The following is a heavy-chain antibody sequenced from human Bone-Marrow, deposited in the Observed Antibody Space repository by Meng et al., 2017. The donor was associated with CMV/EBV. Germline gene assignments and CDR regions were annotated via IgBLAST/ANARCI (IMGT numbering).Heavy chain of an antibody. V-gene: IGHV4-61*01. D-gene: IGHD6-6*01. CDR1: GGSVSSGSYY. CDR3: AREGQLAAYDY. CDR2: IYYSGST. J-gene: IGHJ4*02. Sequence: GSLRLSCTVSGGSVSSGSYYWSWIRQPPGKGLEWIGYIYYSGSTNYNPSLKSRVTISVDTSKNQFSLKLSSVTAADTAVYYCAREGQLAAYDYWGQGTLVTVSS.